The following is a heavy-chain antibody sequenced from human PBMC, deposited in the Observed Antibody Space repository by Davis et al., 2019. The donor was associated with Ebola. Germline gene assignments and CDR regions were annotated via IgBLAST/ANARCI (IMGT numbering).Heavy chain of an antibody. CDR1: GGYMNSYY. J-gene: IGHJ3*02. Sequence: SETLSLTCIVSGGYMNSYYWSWIRQPPGKGLEWIGYIYYSGSTNYNPSLKSRVTISVDTSKNQFSLKLSSVTAADTAVYYCARVAYYYDSSGYHRGAFDIWGQGTMVTVSS. V-gene: IGHV4-59*01. CDR3: ARVAYYYDSSGYHRGAFDI. CDR2: IYYSGST. D-gene: IGHD3-22*01.